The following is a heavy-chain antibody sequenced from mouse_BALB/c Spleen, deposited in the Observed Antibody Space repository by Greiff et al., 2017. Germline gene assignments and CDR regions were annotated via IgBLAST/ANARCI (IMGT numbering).Heavy chain of an antibody. V-gene: IGHV2-9*02. Sequence: QVQLKESGPGLVAPSQSLSITCTVSGFSLTSYGVHWVRQPPGKGLEWLGVIWAGGSTNYNSALMSRLSISKDNSKSQVFLKMNSLQTDDTAMYYCARDLPSRAMDYWGQGTSVTVSS. J-gene: IGHJ4*01. CDR2: IWAGGST. CDR3: ARDLPSRAMDY. D-gene: IGHD6-1*01. CDR1: GFSLTSYG.